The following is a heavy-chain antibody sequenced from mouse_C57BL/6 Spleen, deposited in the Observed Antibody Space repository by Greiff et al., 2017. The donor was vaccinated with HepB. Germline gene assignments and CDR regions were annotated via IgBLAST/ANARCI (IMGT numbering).Heavy chain of an antibody. CDR1: GYSITSGYY. J-gene: IGHJ4*01. V-gene: IGHV3-6*01. CDR2: ISYDGSN. Sequence: EVQLVESGPGLVKPSQSLSLTCSVTGYSITSGYYWNWIRQFPGNKLEWMGYISYDGSNNYNPSLKNRISITRDTSKNQFFLKLNSVTTEDTATYYCARQSSSGYVGAMDYWGQGTSVTVSS. D-gene: IGHD3-2*02. CDR3: ARQSSSGYVGAMDY.